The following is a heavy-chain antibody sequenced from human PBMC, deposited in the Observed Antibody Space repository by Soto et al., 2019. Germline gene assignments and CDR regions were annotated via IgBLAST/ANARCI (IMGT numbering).Heavy chain of an antibody. CDR1: GFTFSSYA. V-gene: IGHV3-30-3*01. J-gene: IGHJ4*02. CDR3: ARVGRPYYYDSSAH. Sequence: PGGSLRLSCAASGFTFSSYAMHWVRQAPGKGLEWVAVISYDGSNKYYADSVKGRFTISRDNSKNTLYLQMNSLRAEDTAVYYCARVGRPYYYDSSAHWGQGTLVTVSS. CDR2: ISYDGSNK. D-gene: IGHD3-22*01.